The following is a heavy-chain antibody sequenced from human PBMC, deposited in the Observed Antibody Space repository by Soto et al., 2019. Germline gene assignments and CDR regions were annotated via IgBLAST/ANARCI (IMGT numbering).Heavy chain of an antibody. Sequence: SETLSLTCAVSSGSISSSNWWSWVRQPPGKGLEWIGEIYHSGSTNYNPSLKSRVTISVDKSKNQFSLKLSSVTAADTAAYYCAREGGYVSGVRGFGAISYYMDVWGKGTTVTVSS. J-gene: IGHJ6*03. CDR3: AREGGYVSGVRGFGAISYYMDV. CDR1: SGSISSSNW. D-gene: IGHD3-10*01. CDR2: IYHSGST. V-gene: IGHV4-4*02.